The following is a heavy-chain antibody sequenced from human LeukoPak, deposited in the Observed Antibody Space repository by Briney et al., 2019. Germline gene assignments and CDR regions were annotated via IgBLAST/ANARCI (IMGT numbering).Heavy chain of an antibody. Sequence: ASLKVSCKASGGTFSRYGINWVRQAPGQGLEWTGGIIPIFGTANYAQKFQGRVTITADESTSTAYMELGSLRSEDTAVYYCARASLARGAPYYYGMDVWGQGTTVTVSS. CDR1: GGTFSRYG. D-gene: IGHD5/OR15-5a*01. CDR3: ARASLARGAPYYYGMDV. CDR2: IIPIFGTA. V-gene: IGHV1-69*01. J-gene: IGHJ6*02.